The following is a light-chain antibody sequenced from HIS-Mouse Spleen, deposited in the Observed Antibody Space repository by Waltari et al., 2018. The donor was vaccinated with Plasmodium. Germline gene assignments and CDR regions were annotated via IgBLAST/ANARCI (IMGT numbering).Light chain of an antibody. CDR1: SSDVGGYNY. CDR3: SSYAGSNNLV. J-gene: IGLJ2*01. Sequence: QSALPQPPSASGSPGQSVTIPCTGTSSDVGGYNYVSWYQQHPGKAPNLMIYEVSKRPSGVPDRFSGSKSGNTASLTVSGLQAEDEADYYCSSYAGSNNLVFGGGTKLTVL. CDR2: EVS. V-gene: IGLV2-8*01.